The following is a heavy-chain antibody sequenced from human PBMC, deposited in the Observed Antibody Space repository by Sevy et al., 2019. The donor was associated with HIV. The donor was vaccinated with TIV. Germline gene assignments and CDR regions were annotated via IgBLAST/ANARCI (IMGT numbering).Heavy chain of an antibody. CDR1: GFTFSNYA. Sequence: GGSLRLSCAASGFTFSNYAMHWVRQAPGKGLEWVAVISYDGSNKYYADSVKGRFTISRDNSKNTLYLQMNSLIPEDTAVYYCALGGNTLAFDIRGQGTMVTVSS. J-gene: IGHJ3*02. CDR3: ALGGNTLAFDI. V-gene: IGHV3-30-3*01. CDR2: ISYDGSNK.